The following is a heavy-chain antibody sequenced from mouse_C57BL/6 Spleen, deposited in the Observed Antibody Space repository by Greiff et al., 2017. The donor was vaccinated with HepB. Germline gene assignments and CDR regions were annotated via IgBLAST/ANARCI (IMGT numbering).Heavy chain of an antibody. CDR1: GYSITSGYY. CDR3: AREDYYYGSSYSWFAY. V-gene: IGHV3-6*01. J-gene: IGHJ3*01. Sequence: DVKLQESGPGLVKPSQSLSLTCSVTGYSITSGYYWNWIRQFPGNKLEWMGYISYDGSNNYNPSLKNRISITRDTSKNQFFLKLNSVTTEDTATYDCAREDYYYGSSYSWFAYWGQGTLVTVSA. D-gene: IGHD1-1*01. CDR2: ISYDGSN.